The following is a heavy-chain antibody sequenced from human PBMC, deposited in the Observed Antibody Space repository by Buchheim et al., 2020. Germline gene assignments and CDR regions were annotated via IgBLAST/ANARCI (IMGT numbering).Heavy chain of an antibody. D-gene: IGHD3-3*01. Sequence: QVQLVESGGGVVQPGRSLRLSCAASGFTFSSYGMHWVRQAPGKGLEWVAVISYDGSKKYYADSVKGRFTIYRENSKKTMYLQMNSLRAEDTAVYYCAKSRYDFWSGYLWDYYYGMDVWGQGTT. CDR3: AKSRYDFWSGYLWDYYYGMDV. CDR2: ISYDGSKK. V-gene: IGHV3-30*18. J-gene: IGHJ6*02. CDR1: GFTFSSYG.